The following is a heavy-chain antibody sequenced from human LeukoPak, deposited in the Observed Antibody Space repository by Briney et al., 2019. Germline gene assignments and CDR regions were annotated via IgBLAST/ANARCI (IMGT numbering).Heavy chain of an antibody. CDR1: GFTFSSYA. D-gene: IGHD3-10*01. CDR2: ISGSGGST. CDR3: AKEKITYYYGSGRTDAFDI. Sequence: PGGSLRLSCAASGFTFSSYAMSWVRQAPGKGLEWVSAISGSGGSTYYADSVKGRFTISRDNSKNTLYLQMNSLRAEDTAVYYCAKEKITYYYGSGRTDAFDIWGQGTMVTVSS. J-gene: IGHJ3*02. V-gene: IGHV3-23*01.